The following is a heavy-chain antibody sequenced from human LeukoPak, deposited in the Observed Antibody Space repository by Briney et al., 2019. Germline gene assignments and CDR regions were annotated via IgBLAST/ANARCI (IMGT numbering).Heavy chain of an antibody. Sequence: GGSLRLSCAASGFTFSSYWMSWVRQAPGKGLEWVSSISSSSSYIYYADSVKGRFTISRDNAKNSLYLQMNSLRAEDTAVYYCARVAGPGAFDIWGQGTMVTVSS. CDR2: ISSSSSYI. CDR3: ARVAGPGAFDI. J-gene: IGHJ3*02. V-gene: IGHV3-21*01. CDR1: GFTFSSYW.